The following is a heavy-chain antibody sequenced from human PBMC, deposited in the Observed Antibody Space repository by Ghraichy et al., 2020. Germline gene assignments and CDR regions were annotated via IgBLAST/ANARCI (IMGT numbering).Heavy chain of an antibody. D-gene: IGHD2-15*01. CDR2: ISGTASNT. CDR3: VKDTRRQIIVVVGANANSYYAMDV. J-gene: IGHJ6*02. V-gene: IGHV3-23*01. CDR1: GFRLSNCH. Sequence: GGSLRLSGEASGFRLSNCHMHWVRMPPGDGLEWVSTISGTASNTYYPDSVKGRFTISRDNSKNTLYLQFNNLRVEDTAVYYCVKDTRRQIIVVVGANANSYYAMDVWGQGTTVTVSS.